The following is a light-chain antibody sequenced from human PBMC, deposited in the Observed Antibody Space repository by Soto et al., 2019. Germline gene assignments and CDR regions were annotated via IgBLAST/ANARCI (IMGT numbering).Light chain of an antibody. Sequence: DIVMTQSPDSLAVSLGERATINCKSSQSVLYSSNNNNYLAWYQQRPGQPPKLLIYWASTRESGVPDRFSGSGSGTDFTLTITILQAEDVAVYYCQQYESTPPTFGQGTKLEIK. J-gene: IGKJ2*01. CDR2: WAS. CDR3: QQYESTPPT. CDR1: QSVLYSSNNNNY. V-gene: IGKV4-1*01.